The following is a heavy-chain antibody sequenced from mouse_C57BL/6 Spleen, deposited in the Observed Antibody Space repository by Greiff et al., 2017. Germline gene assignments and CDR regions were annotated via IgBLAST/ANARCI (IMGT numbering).Heavy chain of an antibody. D-gene: IGHD1-1*01. Sequence: QVQLQQPGAELVKPGASVKLSCKASGYTFTSYWMHWVKQRPGQGLEWIGMIHPNSGSTNYNEKFKSKATLTVDKSSSTAYMQLSSLTSEDSAVYSGARFITTVVAWYFDYWGQGTTPTVAP. J-gene: IGHJ2*01. CDR1: GYTFTSYW. CDR2: IHPNSGST. CDR3: ARFITTVVAWYFDY. V-gene: IGHV1-64*01.